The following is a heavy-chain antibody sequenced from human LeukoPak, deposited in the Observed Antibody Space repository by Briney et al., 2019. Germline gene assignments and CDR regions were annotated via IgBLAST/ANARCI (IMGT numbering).Heavy chain of an antibody. D-gene: IGHD1-20*01. CDR3: AREINYYFDY. J-gene: IGHJ4*02. V-gene: IGHV4-59*12. CDR2: IYYSGST. CDR1: GGSISSYY. Sequence: SETLSLTCTVSGGSISSYYWSWIRQPPGKGLEWIGYIYYSGSTYYNPSLKSRVTISVDTSKNQFSLKLSSVTAADTAVYYCAREINYYFDYWGQGTLVTVSS.